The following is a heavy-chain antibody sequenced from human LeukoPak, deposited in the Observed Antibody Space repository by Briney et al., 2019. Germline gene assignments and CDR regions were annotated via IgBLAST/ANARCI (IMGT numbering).Heavy chain of an antibody. D-gene: IGHD2-2*02. J-gene: IGHJ4*02. CDR1: GFTFSSYG. Sequence: PGGSLRLSCAASGFTFSSYGMHWVRQAPGKGLEWVAYIRYDGSNKYYEDSMKGRFTISRDNSKNMLYLQMNSLRAEDTAVYYCARKKYTDYWGQGTLVTVSS. CDR2: IRYDGSNK. V-gene: IGHV3-30*02. CDR3: ARKKYTDY.